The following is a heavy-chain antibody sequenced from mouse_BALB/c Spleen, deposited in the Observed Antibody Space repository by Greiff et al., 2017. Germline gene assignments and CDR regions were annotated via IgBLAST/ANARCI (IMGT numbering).Heavy chain of an antibody. J-gene: IGHJ3*01. V-gene: IGHV1-4*01. CDR1: GYTFTSYW. Sequence: QVQLQQPGSELVRPGASVKLSCKASGYTFTSYWMHWVKQRPGQGLEWIGYINPSTGYTEYNQKFKDKATLTADKSSSTAYMQLSSLTSEDSGVYYCASRDYGSSWFAYWGQGTLVTVSA. CDR3: ASRDYGSSWFAY. CDR2: INPSTGYT. D-gene: IGHD1-1*01.